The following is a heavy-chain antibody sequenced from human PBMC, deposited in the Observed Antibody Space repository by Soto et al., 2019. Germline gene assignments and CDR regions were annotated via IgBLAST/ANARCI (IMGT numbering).Heavy chain of an antibody. D-gene: IGHD1-26*01. CDR1: GGSISSSY. CDR3: STLRSYAASFHI. Sequence: PSETLSLTCTVSGGSISSSYWSWIRQPPGKGLEWIGYIHYTGSPNYNPSLKSRVTISVDTSKNQFSLRLTSVTAADTAVYYCSTLRSYAASFHIWGQGTLVTASS. CDR2: IHYTGSP. V-gene: IGHV4-59*01. J-gene: IGHJ3*02.